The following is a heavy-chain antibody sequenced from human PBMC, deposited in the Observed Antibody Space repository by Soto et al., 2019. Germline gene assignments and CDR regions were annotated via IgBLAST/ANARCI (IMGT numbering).Heavy chain of an antibody. J-gene: IGHJ4*02. Sequence: EVQLVESGGGSVQPGGSLRLSCVASGITFTNYWMHWVRQVPGKGLVWVARVDSDGRGTSYADFVKGRFTISRDNAKNPLNLQRNSLRVEDTAMYYCGTVFEHWGQGIPVTVSS. CDR2: VDSDGRGT. CDR3: GTVFEH. CDR1: GITFTNYW. V-gene: IGHV3-74*01.